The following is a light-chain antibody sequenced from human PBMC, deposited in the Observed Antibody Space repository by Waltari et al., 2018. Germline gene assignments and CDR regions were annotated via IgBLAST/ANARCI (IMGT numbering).Light chain of an antibody. CDR2: GAS. CDR3: QHYLRLPAT. J-gene: IGKJ1*01. Sequence: EIVLTQSPGTLSLSPGERATLPCRASQGVDRSLAWYPQKPGQAPRLLIYGASSRATGIPDRFSGGGSGTDFSLTISRLEPEDFAVYYCQHYLRLPATFGQGTKVEIK. V-gene: IGKV3-20*01. CDR1: QGVDRS.